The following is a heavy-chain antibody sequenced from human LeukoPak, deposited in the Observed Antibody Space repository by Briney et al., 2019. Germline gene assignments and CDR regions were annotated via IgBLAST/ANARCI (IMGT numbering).Heavy chain of an antibody. D-gene: IGHD5-24*01. Sequence: RLSXXXXXFTXXXXGMXXXXXXXXXXLXXVAXXRHHGGNVYYADSVKGRFTISRENSKNTLYLQMNSLRAEDTAVYYCAKDGERATITGDAAFDIWGQGTMVTVS. CDR2: XRHHGGNV. CDR3: AKDGERATITGDAAFDI. CDR1: XFTXXXXG. V-gene: IGHV3-30*02. J-gene: IGHJ3*02.